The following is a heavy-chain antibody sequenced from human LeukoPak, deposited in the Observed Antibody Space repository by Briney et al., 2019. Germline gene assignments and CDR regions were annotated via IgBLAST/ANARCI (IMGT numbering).Heavy chain of an antibody. J-gene: IGHJ3*02. CDR2: IIPIFGTA. Sequence: ASVKVSCKASGYTFTGYYIHWVRQAPGQGLEWMGGIIPIFGTANYAQKFQGRVTITADKSTSTAYMELSSLRSEDTAVYYCARGGVVTATHDAFDIWGQGTMVTVSS. V-gene: IGHV1-69*06. D-gene: IGHD2-21*02. CDR1: GYTFTGYY. CDR3: ARGGVVTATHDAFDI.